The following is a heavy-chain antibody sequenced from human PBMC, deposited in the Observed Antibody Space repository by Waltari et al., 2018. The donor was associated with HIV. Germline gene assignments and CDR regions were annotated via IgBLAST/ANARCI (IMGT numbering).Heavy chain of an antibody. CDR1: GSALNIYY. J-gene: IGHJ4*02. CDR3: ARDPQRKDAYNFDS. Sequence: QVQLVQSGAEVKKPGASVKVSCKTSGSALNIYYIHWVRQAPGQGLEWVGYIKKNSVDTYYGPSFRGRVTLTRDASINTAYMEFNRLTSDDTAVYYCARDPQRKDAYNFDSWGQGSLVTVSS. CDR2: IKKNSVDT. V-gene: IGHV1-2*02. D-gene: IGHD2-2*01.